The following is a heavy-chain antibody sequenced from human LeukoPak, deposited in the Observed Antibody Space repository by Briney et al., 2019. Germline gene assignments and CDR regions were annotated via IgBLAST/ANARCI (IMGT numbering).Heavy chain of an antibody. Sequence: PGGSLRLSCTASKFTFSNYGMQWVRQAPGKGLEWVSAISGSGGSTYYADSVKGRFTISRDNCKNTLYLQMNSLRAEDTAVYYCAKDLLLDTVTFYYYYYGMDVWGQGTTVTVSS. J-gene: IGHJ6*02. CDR2: ISGSGGST. V-gene: IGHV3-23*01. CDR3: AKDLLLDTVTFYYYYYGMDV. CDR1: KFTFSNYG. D-gene: IGHD4-17*01.